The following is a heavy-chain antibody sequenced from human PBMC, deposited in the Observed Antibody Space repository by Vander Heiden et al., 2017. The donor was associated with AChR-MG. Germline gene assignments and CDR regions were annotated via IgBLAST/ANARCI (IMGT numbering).Heavy chain of an antibody. D-gene: IGHD6-19*01. CDR3: AREGSSGWESFLYYYYGMDV. CDR2: MNPNSGNT. J-gene: IGHJ6*02. CDR1: GYTFTGYD. V-gene: IGHV1-8*01. Sequence: QVQLVQSGAEVKKPGASVKVSCQASGYTFTGYDINWVRQATGQGLEWMGWMNPNSGNTGYAQKFQGRVTMTRNTSISTAYMELSSLRSEDTAVYYCAREGSSGWESFLYYYYGMDVWGQGTTVTVSS.